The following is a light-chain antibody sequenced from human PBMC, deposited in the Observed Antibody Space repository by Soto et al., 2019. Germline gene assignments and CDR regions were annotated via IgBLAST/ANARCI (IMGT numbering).Light chain of an antibody. Sequence: IQVTQSPSSLSASVGDRVTITCRASQTIRIDLNWYQQKPGKAPNLLIYAASSLQSGVPSRFSGSGSGTDFTLTISSLQPEDFATYYCQQSYNTPYTFGQGTKLDIK. CDR3: QQSYNTPYT. CDR1: QTIRID. CDR2: AAS. V-gene: IGKV1-39*01. J-gene: IGKJ2*01.